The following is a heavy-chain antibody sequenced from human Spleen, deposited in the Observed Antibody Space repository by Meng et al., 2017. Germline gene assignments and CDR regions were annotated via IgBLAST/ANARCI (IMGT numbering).Heavy chain of an antibody. D-gene: IGHD6-13*01. CDR2: IFPYDSDT. Sequence: GESLKISCQGSGYTFTTYWIGWVRQMPGKGLQWVGVIFPYDSDTKYSPSLEGQISFSVDKSISTAYLQWPSLEPADTGIYYCARPSPGSNWADFDFWGQGTMVTVSS. CDR1: GYTFTTYW. CDR3: ARPSPGSNWADFDF. V-gene: IGHV5-51*01. J-gene: IGHJ4*03.